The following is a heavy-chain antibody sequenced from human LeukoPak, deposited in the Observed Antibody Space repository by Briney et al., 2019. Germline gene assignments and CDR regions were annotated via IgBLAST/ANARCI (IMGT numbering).Heavy chain of an antibody. V-gene: IGHV3-64*01. J-gene: IGHJ4*02. CDR3: VRVSNNYCADY. D-gene: IGHD2-21*01. CDR1: GFIFSNYA. Sequence: QPGGSLRLSCAASGFIFSNYAMHWVRQAPGKGLEYVSAISSNGGSTYYANSVKGRFTISRDNSKNTLYLQMGSLRAEDMAVYYCVRVSNNYCADYWGQGTLVTVSS. CDR2: ISSNGGST.